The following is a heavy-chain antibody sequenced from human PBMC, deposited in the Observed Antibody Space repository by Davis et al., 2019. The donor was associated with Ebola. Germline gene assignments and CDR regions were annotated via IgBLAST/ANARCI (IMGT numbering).Heavy chain of an antibody. V-gene: IGHV4-34*11. CDR1: GGSFSGYY. Sequence: MPSETLSLTCAVYGGSFSGYYWSWIRQPPGKGLEWIGYYYYTWSTYYNPSLKIRVTISVDTSKNQFALKLTSVTAADTAVYYCARGDSYYDPSGYYAGPEAPDHWGQGTLVSVSS. CDR2: YYYTWST. J-gene: IGHJ4*02. D-gene: IGHD3-22*01. CDR3: ARGDSYYDPSGYYAGPEAPDH.